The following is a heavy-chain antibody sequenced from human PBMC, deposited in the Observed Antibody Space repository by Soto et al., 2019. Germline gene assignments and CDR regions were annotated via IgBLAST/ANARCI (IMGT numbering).Heavy chain of an antibody. CDR1: GCTFSSYA. D-gene: IGHD1-26*01. CDR2: IIPIFGTA. CDR3: ARVGPDSGRSDYYYGMDV. Sequence: SVKVSCKASGCTFSSYAISWVRQAPGQVLEWMGGIIPIFGTANYAQKFQGRVTITADKSTSTAYMELSSLRSEDTAVYYCARVGPDSGRSDYYYGMDVWGQGTTVTVSS. J-gene: IGHJ6*02. V-gene: IGHV1-69*06.